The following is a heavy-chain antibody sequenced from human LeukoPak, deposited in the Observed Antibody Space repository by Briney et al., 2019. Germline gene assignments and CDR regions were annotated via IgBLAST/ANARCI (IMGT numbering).Heavy chain of an antibody. CDR2: INSDGSST. Sequence: GSLRLSCAASGFTFSSYWMHWVRQAPGKGLVWVSRINSDGSSTSYADSVKGRFTISRDNAKNTLYLQMNSLRAEDTAVYYCAREMKGSGAFFWGQGTLVTVSS. V-gene: IGHV3-74*01. CDR3: AREMKGSGAFF. J-gene: IGHJ4*02. CDR1: GFTFSSYW.